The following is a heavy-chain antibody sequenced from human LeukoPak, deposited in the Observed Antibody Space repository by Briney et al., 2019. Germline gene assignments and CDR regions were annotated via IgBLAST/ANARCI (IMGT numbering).Heavy chain of an antibody. CDR1: GFTFSSYA. CDR2: ISGSGGST. J-gene: IGHJ5*02. D-gene: IGHD2-15*01. CDR3: AKRSGHSGFDP. V-gene: IGHV3-23*01. Sequence: VGSLRLSCAASGFTFSSYAMSCVRQAPGTGLEWVAAISGSGGSTYYAASVKGRFTISRDNSKNTLYLQMNSLRAEDTAVYYCAKRSGHSGFDPWGQGTLVTVSS.